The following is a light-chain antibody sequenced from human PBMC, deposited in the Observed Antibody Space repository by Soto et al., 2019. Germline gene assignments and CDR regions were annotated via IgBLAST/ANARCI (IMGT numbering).Light chain of an antibody. J-gene: IGLJ2*01. V-gene: IGLV2-14*01. CDR2: EVS. CDR1: SSDIGRYDH. Sequence: QSALTQPASVSGSPGQSITISCTGSSSDIGRYDHVSWYQHHPGKAPKLLISEVSSRPSGVSTRFSGSKSGYTASLTISGLQAEDEADYYCASYTSSSTSVIFGRGTKVTVL. CDR3: ASYTSSSTSVI.